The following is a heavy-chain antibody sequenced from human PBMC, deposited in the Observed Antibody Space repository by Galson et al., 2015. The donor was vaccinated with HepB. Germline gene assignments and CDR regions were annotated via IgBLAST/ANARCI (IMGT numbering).Heavy chain of an antibody. J-gene: IGHJ5*02. D-gene: IGHD2-2*01. CDR3: ARGTGYCSSTTCLGYNWFDP. V-gene: IGHV1-18*01. CDR2: ISAYNGDT. Sequence: VKVSCKASGYTFTSYGISWVRQAPGQGLEWVGWISAYNGDTNYAQKLQGRVTMTTDTSTSTAYLELRSLRSDDTAVYYCARGTGYCSSTTCLGYNWFDPWGQGTLVTVSS. CDR1: GYTFTSYG.